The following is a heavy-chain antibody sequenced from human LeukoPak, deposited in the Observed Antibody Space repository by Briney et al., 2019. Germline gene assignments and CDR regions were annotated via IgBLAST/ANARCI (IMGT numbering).Heavy chain of an antibody. CDR2: ISSGSTNI. V-gene: IGHV3-21*01. CDR1: GFTFSSYT. CDR3: ARGRDSDYAFDY. D-gene: IGHD4-17*01. J-gene: IGHJ4*02. Sequence: GGSLRLSCAASGFTFSSYTINCVRQAPGKGLEWVSSISSGSTNIYYADSVKGRFTISRDNAKNSLYLQMNSLRDEDTAVYYCARGRDSDYAFDYWGQGTLVTVSS.